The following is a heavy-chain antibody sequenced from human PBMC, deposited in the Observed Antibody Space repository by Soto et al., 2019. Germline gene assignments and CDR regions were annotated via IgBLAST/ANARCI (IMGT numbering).Heavy chain of an antibody. D-gene: IGHD4-17*01. Sequence: PGESLKISCKGSGYTFTSYWISWVRQMPGKGLEWMGRIDARDSQTNYSPSFQGHVTISADKFFNTVYLQWSSLKASDTAMYYCARHDFGDYVYSFDNWGQGTLVTVSS. CDR1: GYTFTSYW. J-gene: IGHJ4*02. V-gene: IGHV5-10-1*01. CDR2: IDARDSQT. CDR3: ARHDFGDYVYSFDN.